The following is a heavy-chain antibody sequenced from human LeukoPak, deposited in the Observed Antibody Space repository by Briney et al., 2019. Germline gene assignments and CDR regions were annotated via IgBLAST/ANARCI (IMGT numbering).Heavy chain of an antibody. J-gene: IGHJ6*03. D-gene: IGHD3-3*01. CDR1: ALTFDTYA. CDR2: ISSGGSSE. CDR3: ARDRPITVFGVADYYYMDV. Sequence: GGSLRLACAPSALTFDTYATHCVRQAPGKGLEWVAIISSGGSSEYYADSVKGRFTISRDNSKNTLYLEMKSLRAEDTAVYSCARDRPITVFGVADYYYMDVLGKGTTVTVSS. V-gene: IGHV3-30*04.